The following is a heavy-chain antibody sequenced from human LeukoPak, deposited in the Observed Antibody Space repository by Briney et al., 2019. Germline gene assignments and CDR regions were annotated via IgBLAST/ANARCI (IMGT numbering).Heavy chain of an antibody. Sequence: KSSETLSLTCTVSGGSISSSSYYWGWIRQPPGKGLEWIGSIYYSGSTYYNPSLKSRVTISVDTSKNQFSLKLSSVTAADTAVYYCARLLTIVGATLADYWGQGTLVTVSS. CDR1: GGSISSSSYY. J-gene: IGHJ4*02. CDR2: IYYSGST. V-gene: IGHV4-39*01. CDR3: ARLLTIVGATLADY. D-gene: IGHD1-26*01.